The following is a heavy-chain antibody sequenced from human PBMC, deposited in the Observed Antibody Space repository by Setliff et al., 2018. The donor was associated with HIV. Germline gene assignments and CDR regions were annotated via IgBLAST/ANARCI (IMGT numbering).Heavy chain of an antibody. CDR3: ARIGTPRTIDY. CDR1: GGSASNSRYY. CDR2: IYYNEKT. Sequence: SETLSLTCTVSGGSASNSRYYWAWIRQPPGKGLEYIGSIYYNEKTYYSPSLKSRVTISIDTSKNQFSLSLTSVTAADSAVYYCARIGTPRTIDYWGQGTLVTVSS. D-gene: IGHD1-7*01. V-gene: IGHV4-39*01. J-gene: IGHJ4*02.